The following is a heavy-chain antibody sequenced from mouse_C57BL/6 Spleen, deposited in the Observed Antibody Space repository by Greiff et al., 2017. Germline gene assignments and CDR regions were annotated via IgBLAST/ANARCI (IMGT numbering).Heavy chain of an antibody. D-gene: IGHD3-1*01. V-gene: IGHV5-12*01. Sequence: DVMLVESGGGLVQPGGSLKLSCAASGFTFSDYYMYWVRQTPEKRLEWVAYISNGGGSTYYPDTVKGRFTISRDNAKNTLYLQMSRLKSEDTAMYYCARHYLGAMDYWGQGTSVTVSS. J-gene: IGHJ4*01. CDR2: ISNGGGST. CDR1: GFTFSDYY. CDR3: ARHYLGAMDY.